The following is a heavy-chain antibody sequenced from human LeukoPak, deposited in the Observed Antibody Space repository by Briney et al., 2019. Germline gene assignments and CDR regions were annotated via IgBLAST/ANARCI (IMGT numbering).Heavy chain of an antibody. V-gene: IGHV1-2*02. J-gene: IGHJ4*02. D-gene: IGHD1-20*01. CDR1: GYTFTGYY. CDR2: INPNSGGT. Sequence: ASVKVSCKASGYTFTGYYLHWVRQAPGQGLEWMGWINPNSGGTNYAQKFQGRVTMTRDTSISTAYMELSRLRSDDTAVYYCAREGITGTTSFDCWGQGTLVTVSS. CDR3: AREGITGTTSFDC.